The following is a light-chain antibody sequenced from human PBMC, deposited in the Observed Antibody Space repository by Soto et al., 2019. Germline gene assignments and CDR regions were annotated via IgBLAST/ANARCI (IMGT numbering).Light chain of an antibody. CDR1: SSNIGSNI. CDR2: NND. J-gene: IGLJ2*01. CDR3: SAWDASLSAIL. V-gene: IGLV1-44*01. Sequence: QSVLSQPPSASGTPGQTVTISCSGRSSNIGSNIVNWYQHLPGTAPKLLIYNNDHRPSGVADRFSGSKSGTSASLAISGLQSEDEADYYCSAWDASLSAILFGGGTKLTVL.